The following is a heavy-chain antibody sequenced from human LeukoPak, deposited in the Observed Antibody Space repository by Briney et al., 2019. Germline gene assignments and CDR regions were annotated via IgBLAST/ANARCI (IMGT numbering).Heavy chain of an antibody. CDR2: ISYDGSNK. V-gene: IGHV3-30*03. D-gene: IGHD4-17*01. Sequence: PGGSLRLSCAASGFTFSSYGMHWVRQAPGKGLEWVAVISYDGSNKYYADSVKGRFTISRDNSKNTLYLQMNSLRAEDTAVYYCARDDSYGDYASGDWGQGTLVTVSS. CDR3: ARDDSYGDYASGD. J-gene: IGHJ4*02. CDR1: GFTFSSYG.